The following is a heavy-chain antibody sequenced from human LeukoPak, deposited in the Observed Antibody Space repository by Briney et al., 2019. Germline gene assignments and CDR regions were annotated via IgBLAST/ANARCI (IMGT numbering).Heavy chain of an antibody. CDR2: MSSTSAI. Sequence: GGSLRLSCAASGFTLSSSSMNWVRLAPGKGLEWVSYMSSTSAIYYADSVKGRFTISRDNSKNTLYLQMNSLRAEDTAVYYCARTKGGGYYDSSGYSWYFDLWGRGTLVTVSS. J-gene: IGHJ2*01. CDR1: GFTLSSSS. V-gene: IGHV3-48*01. CDR3: ARTKGGGYYDSSGYSWYFDL. D-gene: IGHD3-22*01.